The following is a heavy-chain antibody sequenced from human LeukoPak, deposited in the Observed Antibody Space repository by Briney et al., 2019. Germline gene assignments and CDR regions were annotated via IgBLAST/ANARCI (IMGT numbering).Heavy chain of an antibody. CDR1: GYTFTSYD. CDR3: ARGLTWFGEYMMGWFDP. CDR2: MNPNSGNT. Sequence: ASVKVSCKASGYTFTSYDINWVRQATGQGLEWMGWMNPNSGNTGYAQKFQGRVTMTRNTSISTAYMELSSLRSEDTAVYYCARGLTWFGEYMMGWFDPWGQGTLVTVSS. V-gene: IGHV1-8*01. J-gene: IGHJ5*02. D-gene: IGHD3-10*01.